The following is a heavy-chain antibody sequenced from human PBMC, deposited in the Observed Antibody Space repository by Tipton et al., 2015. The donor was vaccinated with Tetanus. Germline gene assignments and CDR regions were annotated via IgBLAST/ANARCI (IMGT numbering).Heavy chain of an antibody. CDR2: ISSSSSYI. CDR1: GYTFSAHT. Sequence: SLRLSCKASGYTFSAHTMHWVRQAPGKGLEWVAAISSSSSYIYYADSVKGRFTIFRDNANNSVYLHMFSLGAEDTALYYCARKGYSYATPGLDSWGQGVLVTVSS. D-gene: IGHD5-12*01. V-gene: IGHV3-21*01. J-gene: IGHJ4*02. CDR3: ARKGYSYATPGLDS.